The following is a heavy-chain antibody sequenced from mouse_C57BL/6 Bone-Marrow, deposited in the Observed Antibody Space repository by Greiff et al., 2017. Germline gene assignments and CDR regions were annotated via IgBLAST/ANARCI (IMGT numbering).Heavy chain of an antibody. Sequence: QVQLQQSGAELVKPGASVKLSCKASAYTFPSYWMHWVKQRPGRGLEWIGRIDPNRGGTKYNEKFKSKASLTVDKPSSTAYMQLSSLTSEVSAVYYCARDDYGSSHWYFDVWGTGTTVTVSS. D-gene: IGHD1-1*01. V-gene: IGHV1-72*01. CDR3: ARDDYGSSHWYFDV. CDR2: IDPNRGGT. CDR1: AYTFPSYW. J-gene: IGHJ1*03.